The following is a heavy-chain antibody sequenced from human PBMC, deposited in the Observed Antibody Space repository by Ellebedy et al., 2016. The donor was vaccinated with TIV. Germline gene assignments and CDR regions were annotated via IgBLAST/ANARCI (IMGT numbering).Heavy chain of an antibody. Sequence: GGSLRLXCAASGSTFSTYWMSWVRQAPGKGLEWVANINQGGNETYYVDSVKGRFTMSRDNAKNSLYLQLNSLRAEDTAVYYCARSPATGTVDYWGHGTLVTVSS. CDR1: GSTFSTYW. CDR2: INQGGNET. V-gene: IGHV3-7*01. CDR3: ARSPATGTVDY. D-gene: IGHD1-1*01. J-gene: IGHJ4*01.